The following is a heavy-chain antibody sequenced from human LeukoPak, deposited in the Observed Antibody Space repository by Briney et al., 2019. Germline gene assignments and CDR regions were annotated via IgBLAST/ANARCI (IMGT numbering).Heavy chain of an antibody. Sequence: SEALSLTCTVSGGSISSGGYYWSWIRQHPGKGLEWIGYIHYSGSTYYNPSLKSRVTISVDTSKNQFSLKLSSVTAADTAVYYCARERELNFDYWGQGTLVTVSS. CDR2: IHYSGST. J-gene: IGHJ4*02. D-gene: IGHD1-26*01. CDR1: GGSISSGGYY. CDR3: ARERELNFDY. V-gene: IGHV4-31*03.